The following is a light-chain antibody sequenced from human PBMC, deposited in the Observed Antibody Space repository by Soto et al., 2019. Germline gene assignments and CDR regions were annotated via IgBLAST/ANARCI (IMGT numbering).Light chain of an antibody. CDR2: AAY. CDR3: QQSYTTPIT. Sequence: DIQMTQSPSSLSASVGDRVTITCRASQSISDNLNWYRQKPGKAPELLVFAAYILQSGVQSRFSGSGSGTGFTLTIRSLQPEDFATYYCQQSYTTPITFGQGTRLEI. CDR1: QSISDN. J-gene: IGKJ5*01. V-gene: IGKV1-39*01.